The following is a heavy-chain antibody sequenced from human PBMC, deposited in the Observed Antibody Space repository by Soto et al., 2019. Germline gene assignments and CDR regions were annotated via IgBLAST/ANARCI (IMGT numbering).Heavy chain of an antibody. Sequence: GGSLRLSCAASGFTFSSYAMSWVRQAPGKGLEWVSAISGSGGSTYYADSVKGRFTISRDNSKNTLYLQMNSLRAEDTAVYYCAKSPRRIAAAGNYFDYWGQGTLVTVSS. CDR1: GFTFSSYA. CDR3: AKSPRRIAAAGNYFDY. V-gene: IGHV3-23*01. CDR2: ISGSGGST. J-gene: IGHJ4*02. D-gene: IGHD6-13*01.